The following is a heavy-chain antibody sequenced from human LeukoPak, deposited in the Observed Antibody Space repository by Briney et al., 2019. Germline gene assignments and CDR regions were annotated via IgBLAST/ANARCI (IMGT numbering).Heavy chain of an antibody. CDR1: GFTFNIYA. J-gene: IGHJ4*02. CDR3: AKGYCSGGSCYSGLFDY. D-gene: IGHD2-15*01. V-gene: IGHV3-23*01. Sequence: PGGSLRLSCAASGFTFNIYAMNWVHQASGKGLEWVSTVSGSGSSTYYADSVKGRITISRDNSKNTLYLQMNSLRAEDTAVYYCAKGYCSGGSCYSGLFDYWGQGTLVTVSS. CDR2: VSGSGSST.